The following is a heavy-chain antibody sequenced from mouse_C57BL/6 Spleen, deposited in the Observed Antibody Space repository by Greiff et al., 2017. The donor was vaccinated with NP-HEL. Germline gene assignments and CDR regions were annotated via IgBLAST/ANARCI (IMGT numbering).Heavy chain of an antibody. Sequence: EVKLMESGGDLVKPGGSLKLSCAASGFTFSSYGMSWVRQTPDKRLEWVATISSGGSYTYYPDSVKGRFTISRDNAKNTLYLQMSSLKSEDTAMYYCARKDYYSNYVYFDYWGQGTTLTVSS. J-gene: IGHJ2*01. D-gene: IGHD2-5*01. CDR3: ARKDYYSNYVYFDY. CDR1: GFTFSSYG. CDR2: ISSGGSYT. V-gene: IGHV5-6*01.